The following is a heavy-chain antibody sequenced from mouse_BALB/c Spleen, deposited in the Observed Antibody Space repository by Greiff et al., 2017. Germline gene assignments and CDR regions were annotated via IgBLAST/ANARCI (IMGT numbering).Heavy chain of an antibody. CDR3: ARDSLLRLLAY. D-gene: IGHD1-2*01. J-gene: IGHJ3*01. Sequence: QVQLKESGPGLVAPSQSLSITCTVSGFSLTSYGVHWVRQPPGKGLEWLGVIWAGGSTNYNSALMSRLSISKDNSKSQVFLKMNSLQTDDTAMYYCARDSLLRLLAYWGQGTLVTVSA. V-gene: IGHV2-9*02. CDR1: GFSLTSYG. CDR2: IWAGGST.